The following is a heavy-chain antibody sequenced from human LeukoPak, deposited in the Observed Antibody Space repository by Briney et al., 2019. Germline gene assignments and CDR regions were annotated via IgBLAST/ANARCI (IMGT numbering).Heavy chain of an antibody. J-gene: IGHJ4*02. CDR1: GGSISSGGYS. D-gene: IGHD5-12*01. Sequence: SETLSLTCAVSGGSISSGGYSWSWIRQPPGKGLEWIGYIYHSGSAYYNPSLKSRVTISVDRSKNQFSLKLSSVTAAGTAVYYCARSSGDETEYYFDYWGQGTLVTVSS. V-gene: IGHV4-30-2*01. CDR3: ARSSGDETEYYFDY. CDR2: IYHSGSA.